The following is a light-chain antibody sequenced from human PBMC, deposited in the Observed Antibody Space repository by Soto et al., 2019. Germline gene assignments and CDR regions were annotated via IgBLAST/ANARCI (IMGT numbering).Light chain of an antibody. V-gene: IGKV1-5*03. Sequence: DSQMTQYPSTLSASVGDRVTITCRASQSISSWLAWYQQKPGKAPKLLISKASTLQSGVPPRFSGSRYGTEFALTISSLQPDDFATYYCQQYERYPMTFGGGTKVEIK. J-gene: IGKJ4*01. CDR1: QSISSW. CDR2: KAS. CDR3: QQYERYPMT.